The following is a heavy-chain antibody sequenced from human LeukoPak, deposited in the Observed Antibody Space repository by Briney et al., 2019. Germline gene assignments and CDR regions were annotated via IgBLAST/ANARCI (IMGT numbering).Heavy chain of an antibody. V-gene: IGHV1-69*13. J-gene: IGHJ6*02. CDR2: IIPIFGTA. CDR3: ARAAPAYYGMDV. CDR1: GGTFSSYA. Sequence: SVKVSCKAFGGTFSSYAISWVRQAPGQGLEWMGGIIPIFGTANYAQKFQGRVTITADESTSTAYMELSSLRSEDTAVYYCARAAPAYYGMDVWGQGTTVTVSS.